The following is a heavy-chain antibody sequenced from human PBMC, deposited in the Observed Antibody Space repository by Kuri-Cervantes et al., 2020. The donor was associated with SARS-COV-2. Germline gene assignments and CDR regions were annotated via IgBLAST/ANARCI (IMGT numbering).Heavy chain of an antibody. CDR2: INMGGTSI. CDR3: ASKEDCSGGSCYSQFDP. J-gene: IGHJ5*02. V-gene: IGHV3-74*01. CDR1: GFTFSSYD. Sequence: GGSLRLSCAASGFTFSSYDMHWVRQAPGKGLVWLARINMGGTSISYADSVKGRFTISRDNAKNTVYVQMNSLRAEDTAVYYCASKEDCSGGSCYSQFDPWGQGTLVTVSS. D-gene: IGHD2-15*01.